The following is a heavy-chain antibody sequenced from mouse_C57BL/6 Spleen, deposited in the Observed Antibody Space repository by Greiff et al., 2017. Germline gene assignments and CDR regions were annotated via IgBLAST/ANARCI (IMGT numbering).Heavy chain of an antibody. CDR1: GYTFTSYW. J-gene: IGHJ4*01. CDR2: IYPGSGST. V-gene: IGHV1-55*01. CDR3: ARRAVYNSDDDAMDY. Sequence: QVQLQQPGAELVKPGASVKMSCKASGYTFTSYWITWVKQRPGQGLEWIGDIYPGSGSTNYNEKFKSKATLTVYTSSSTAYMQLRSLTSESSAVLYCARRAVYNSDDDAMDYWGHGTSVTGSS. D-gene: IGHD1-3*01.